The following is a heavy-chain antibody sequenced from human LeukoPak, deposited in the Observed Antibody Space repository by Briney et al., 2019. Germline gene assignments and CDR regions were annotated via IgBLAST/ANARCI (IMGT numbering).Heavy chain of an antibody. CDR1: GGSFSGYY. CDR3: ARAASGLGSSWYKYYYYGMDV. D-gene: IGHD6-13*01. Sequence: PSETLSLTCAVYGGSFSGYYWSWIRQPPGKGLEWIGEINHSGSTNYNPSLKSRVTISVDTSKNQFSLKLSSVTAADTAVYYCARAASGLGSSWYKYYYYGMDVWGQGTTVTVSS. J-gene: IGHJ6*02. V-gene: IGHV4-34*01. CDR2: INHSGST.